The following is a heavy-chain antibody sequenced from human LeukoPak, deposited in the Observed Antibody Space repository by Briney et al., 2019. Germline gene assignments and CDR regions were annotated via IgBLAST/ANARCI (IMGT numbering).Heavy chain of an antibody. J-gene: IGHJ4*02. CDR1: GFTFSSYS. D-gene: IGHD6-19*01. CDR2: ISSSSSYI. Sequence: GGSLRLSCAASGFTFSSYSMNWIRQAPGKGLEWVSSISSSSSYIYYADSVKGRFTISRDDAKNSLYLQMNSLRAEDTAVYYCARVTVAGIDYWGQGTLVTVSS. CDR3: ARVTVAGIDY. V-gene: IGHV3-21*01.